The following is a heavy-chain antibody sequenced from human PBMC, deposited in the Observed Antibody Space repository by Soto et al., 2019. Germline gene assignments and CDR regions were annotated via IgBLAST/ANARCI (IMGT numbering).Heavy chain of an antibody. D-gene: IGHD6-19*01. CDR1: GFTFGDYA. J-gene: IGHJ4*02. CDR2: IRSKAYGGTT. V-gene: IGHV3-49*04. CDR3: TRCPPRGSSGWSLGYFDY. Sequence: GGFLRLSCTASGFTFGDYALSWVRQAPGTGLEWVGFIRSKAYGGTTEYAASVKGRFTISRDDSKSIAYLQMNSLKTEDTAVYYCTRCPPRGSSGWSLGYFDYWGQGTLVTVSS.